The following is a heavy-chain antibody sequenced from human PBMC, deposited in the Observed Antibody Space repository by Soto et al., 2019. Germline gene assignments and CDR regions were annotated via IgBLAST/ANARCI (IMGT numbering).Heavy chain of an antibody. CDR2: LSSNGVNT. V-gene: IGHV3-64D*06. CDR1: GFTFSNYA. D-gene: IGHD6-13*01. J-gene: IGHJ5*02. Sequence: GGSLRLSCSVSGFTFSNYAMHWVRQSPGKGLEYVSALSSNGVNTYYADSVKGRFTISRDTSMNTLYLQMSSLRTEDTAVYYCVKGQGSSWYFWFDPWGQGTLVTVSS. CDR3: VKGQGSSWYFWFDP.